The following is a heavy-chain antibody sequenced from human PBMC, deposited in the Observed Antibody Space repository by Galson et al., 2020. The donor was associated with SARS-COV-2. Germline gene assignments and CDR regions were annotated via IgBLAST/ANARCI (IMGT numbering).Heavy chain of an antibody. CDR1: GGSISSGGYS. D-gene: IGHD3-10*01. CDR3: ARDVGAHPGFGY. J-gene: IGHJ4*02. V-gene: IGHV4-30-4*07. CDR2: IYYSGST. Sequence: SQTLSLTCAVSGGSISSGGYSWSWIRQPPGKGLEWIGYIYYSGSTYYNPSLKSRVTISVDTSKNHFSLKLSFVTAADTAVYYCARDVGAHPGFGYWGQGTLVTVSS.